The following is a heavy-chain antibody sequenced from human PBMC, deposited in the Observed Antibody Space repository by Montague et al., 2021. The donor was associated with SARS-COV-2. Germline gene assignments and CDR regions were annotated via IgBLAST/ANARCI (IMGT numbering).Heavy chain of an antibody. V-gene: IGHV4-4*07. CDR3: VREGGNWYYFDY. J-gene: IGHJ4*02. CDR1: GVSITSYY. Sequence: SETLSLTCSISGVSITSYYWSWVRQPAGKGLEWIGHIYASGSTNXSPSLKSRVRLSIDNPKNQFSLKLESLTAADTAVYYCVREGGNWYYFDYWGQGALVTVSS. CDR2: IYASGST. D-gene: IGHD3-16*01.